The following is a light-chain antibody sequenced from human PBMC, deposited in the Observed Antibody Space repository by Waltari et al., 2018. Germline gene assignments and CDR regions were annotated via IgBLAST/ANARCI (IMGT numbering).Light chain of an antibody. CDR3: QHYVSLPVT. CDR1: QSVSRA. Sequence: EIVLTRSPGTLSLSPGERATLSCRASQSVSRALAWYQQNPGQAPRLLIYGASNSATGIPDRFSGSGSGTDFSLIISRLEPEDFAVYYCQHYVSLPVTFGQGTKVEIK. CDR2: GAS. J-gene: IGKJ1*01. V-gene: IGKV3-20*01.